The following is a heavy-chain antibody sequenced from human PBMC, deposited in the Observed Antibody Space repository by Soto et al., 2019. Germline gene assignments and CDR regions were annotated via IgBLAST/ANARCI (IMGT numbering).Heavy chain of an antibody. Sequence: SLRLSSAAYGFTFSSYSMNWVRQAPGKGLEWVSYISSSSTIYYADSVKGRFTISRDNAKTSLYLQMNSLRAEDTAVYYCAAIGDNFDYRGQGTLVNVS. CDR1: GFTFSSYS. CDR2: ISSSSTI. CDR3: AAIGDNFDY. D-gene: IGHD4-17*01. J-gene: IGHJ4*01. V-gene: IGHV3-48*01.